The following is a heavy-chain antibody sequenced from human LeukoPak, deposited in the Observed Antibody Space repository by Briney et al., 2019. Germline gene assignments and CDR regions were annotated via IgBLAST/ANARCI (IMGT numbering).Heavy chain of an antibody. CDR3: TTASATGTGSGY. CDR1: GFTLGDDV. J-gene: IGHJ4*02. Sequence: PGRSLRLSCTASGFTLGDDVMSWVRQAPGQGLGWVGLVRSKPYGGTTEYAASVKGRFTISRDDSKTIAYLQMNSLKSEDTAVYYCTTASATGTGSGYWGQGTLVTVSS. V-gene: IGHV3-49*04. CDR2: VRSKPYGGTT. D-gene: IGHD6-13*01.